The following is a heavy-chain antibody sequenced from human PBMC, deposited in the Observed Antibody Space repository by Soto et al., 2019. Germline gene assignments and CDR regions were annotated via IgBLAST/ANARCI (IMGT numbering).Heavy chain of an antibody. CDR2: IRSKANSYAT. D-gene: IGHD3-22*01. J-gene: IGHJ4*02. CDR3: TRHSSSGYIFDS. CDR1: GVTFSGSA. V-gene: IGHV3-73*01. Sequence: XGSLRLSCAASGVTFSGSAMHWVRQASGKGLEWVGRIRSKANSYATAYAASVKGRFTISRDDSKNTAYLQMNSLKTEDTAVYYCTRHSSSGYIFDSWGQGTLVTVSS.